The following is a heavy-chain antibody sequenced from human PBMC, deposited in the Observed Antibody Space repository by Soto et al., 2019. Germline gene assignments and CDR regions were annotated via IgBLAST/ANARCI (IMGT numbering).Heavy chain of an antibody. J-gene: IGHJ6*02. CDR3: AREVGPLNYYYGMDV. Sequence: ASVKVSCKASGYTFTSYDINWVRQATGQGLEWMGWMNPNSSNTGYAQKFQGRVTMTRNTSISTAYMELSSLRSEDTAVYYCAREVGPLNYYYGMDVWGQGTTVTVSS. CDR1: GYTFTSYD. CDR2: MNPNSSNT. D-gene: IGHD2-15*01. V-gene: IGHV1-8*01.